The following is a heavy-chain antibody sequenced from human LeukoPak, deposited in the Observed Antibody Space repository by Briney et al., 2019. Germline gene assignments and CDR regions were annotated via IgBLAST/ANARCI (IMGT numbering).Heavy chain of an antibody. Sequence: PGGSLRLSCAASGFTFSSYGMHWVRQAPGKGLEWVSAISSAGHSTTYADSVKGRFTVSRDNSKNTLYLQMNSLRVEDTAVYYCAKDGRAYGSESYYEYYFDYWGQGTLVTVSS. CDR3: AKDGRAYGSESYYEYYFDY. D-gene: IGHD3-10*01. V-gene: IGHV3-23*01. CDR1: GFTFSSYG. CDR2: ISSAGHST. J-gene: IGHJ4*02.